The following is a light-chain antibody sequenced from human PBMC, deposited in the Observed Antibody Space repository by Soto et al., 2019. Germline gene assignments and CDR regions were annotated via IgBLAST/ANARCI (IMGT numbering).Light chain of an antibody. V-gene: IGLV2-14*01. CDR1: SSDVGGYNY. CDR2: AVT. J-gene: IGLJ1*01. Sequence: QSVLTQPASVSGSPGQSIPISCTGTSSDVGGYNYVSWYPQHPGKAPTLMIYAVTDRPSGVSSRFSGSKSGNTASLTISGLQAEDEADYYCSSYTSSSTLFGTGTKVTVL. CDR3: SSYTSSSTL.